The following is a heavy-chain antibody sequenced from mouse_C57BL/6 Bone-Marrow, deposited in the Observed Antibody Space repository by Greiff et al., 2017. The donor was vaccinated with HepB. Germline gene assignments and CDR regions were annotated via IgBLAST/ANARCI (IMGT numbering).Heavy chain of an antibody. J-gene: IGHJ1*03. Sequence: QVQLQQPGTELVKPGASVKLSCKASGYTFTSYWMHWVKPRPGQGLEWIGNINPSNGGTNYNEKFKSKATLTVDKSSSTAYMQLSSLTSEDSAVYYCAREKLGLHWYFDVWGTGTTVTVSS. D-gene: IGHD4-1*01. CDR1: GYTFTSYW. CDR3: AREKLGLHWYFDV. V-gene: IGHV1-53*01. CDR2: INPSNGGT.